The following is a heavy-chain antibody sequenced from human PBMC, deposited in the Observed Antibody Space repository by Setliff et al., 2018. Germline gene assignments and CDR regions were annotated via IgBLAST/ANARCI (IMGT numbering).Heavy chain of an antibody. D-gene: IGHD2-15*01. V-gene: IGHV1-2*02. Sequence: GASVKVSCKTSAYSFSGYYIHWVRQAPGQGLEWMGWMNTNSGDTKYTQKFQGRVTMTRDTSISTAYMELRRLKSDDTAVYYCARGEHIVSGDFYHYIDVWGKGTTVTVS. CDR3: ARGEHIVSGDFYHYIDV. CDR1: AYSFSGYY. J-gene: IGHJ6*03. CDR2: MNTNSGDT.